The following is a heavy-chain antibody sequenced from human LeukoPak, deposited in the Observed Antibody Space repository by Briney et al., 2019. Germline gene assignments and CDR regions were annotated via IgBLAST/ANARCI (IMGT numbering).Heavy chain of an antibody. J-gene: IGHJ4*02. CDR1: GYTFTSYW. CDR3: ARAPRNSSTMLDF. Sequence: ASVKVSCKASGYTFTSYWIQWVRQAPGQGLEWMGLINPDGGSTAYAHRFQGRVIMTRDTSTSTAYMDLSSLRSKDTAVYHCARAPRNSSTMLDFWGQGILVTVSS. D-gene: IGHD6-13*01. V-gene: IGHV1-46*01. CDR2: INPDGGST.